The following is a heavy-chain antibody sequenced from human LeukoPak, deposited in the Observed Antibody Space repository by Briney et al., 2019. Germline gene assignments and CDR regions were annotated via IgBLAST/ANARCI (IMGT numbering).Heavy chain of an antibody. V-gene: IGHV3-30*02. CDR2: IRYDGSSK. CDR1: GFTFSSYG. D-gene: IGHD6-19*01. Sequence: SGGSLRLSCAASGFTFSSYGMHWVRQAPGKGLEWVAFIRYDGSSKYYADSVKGRFTISRDNSKNTLYLQMKSLRAEDTAVYYCAFPGGSGWSFDYWGQGTLVTVSS. CDR3: AFPGGSGWSFDY. J-gene: IGHJ4*02.